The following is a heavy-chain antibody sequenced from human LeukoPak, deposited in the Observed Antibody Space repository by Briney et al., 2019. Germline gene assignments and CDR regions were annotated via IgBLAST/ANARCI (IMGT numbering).Heavy chain of an antibody. CDR3: ARGVMATIDWFDP. D-gene: IGHD5-12*01. CDR1: GGSFSGYY. J-gene: IGHJ5*02. V-gene: IGHV4-59*01. CDR2: IYYSGST. Sequence: SETLSLTCAVYGGSFSGYYWSWIRQPPGKGLEWIGYIYYSGSTNYNPSLKSRVTISVDTSKNQFSLKLSSVTAADTAVYYCARGVMATIDWFDPWGQETLVTVSS.